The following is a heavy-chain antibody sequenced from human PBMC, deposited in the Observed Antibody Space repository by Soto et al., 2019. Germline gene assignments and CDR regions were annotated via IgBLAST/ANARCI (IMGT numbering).Heavy chain of an antibody. D-gene: IGHD2-2*01. Sequence: GGSLRLSCAASGFTFSSYGMHWVRQAPGKGLEWVAVISYDGSNKYYADSVKGRFTISRDNSKNTLYLQMNSLRAEDTAVYYCASYCSSTSCHKRYFDYWGQGTLVTVSS. CDR2: ISYDGSNK. J-gene: IGHJ4*02. CDR3: ASYCSSTSCHKRYFDY. CDR1: GFTFSSYG. V-gene: IGHV3-30*03.